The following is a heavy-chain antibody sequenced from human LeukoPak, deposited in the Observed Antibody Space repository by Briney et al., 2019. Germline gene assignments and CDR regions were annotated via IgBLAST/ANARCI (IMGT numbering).Heavy chain of an antibody. Sequence: SETLSLTCTVSGGSISSYYWSWIRQPPGKGLEWIGYIYTSGSTNYNPSLKSRVTISVDTSKNQFSLKLSSVTAADTAVYYCARQEERHSYGRALYYFDYWGQGTLVTVSS. CDR1: GGSISSYY. CDR3: ARQEERHSYGRALYYFDY. CDR2: IYTSGST. D-gene: IGHD5-18*01. J-gene: IGHJ4*02. V-gene: IGHV4-4*09.